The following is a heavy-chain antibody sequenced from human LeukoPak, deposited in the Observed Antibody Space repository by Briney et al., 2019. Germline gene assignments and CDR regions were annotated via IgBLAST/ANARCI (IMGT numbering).Heavy chain of an antibody. Sequence: ASVKVSCKASGYTFTSYGISWVRQAHGHGLEWMGWISAYNGNTNYDKKLQGRVTMTTDTSTNTAYMQLRSPITDAATAYYYARDLPYFDWVFISPGEFDYWGQGTLVTVSS. J-gene: IGHJ4*02. CDR3: ARDLPYFDWVFISPGEFDY. CDR1: GYTFTSYG. CDR2: ISAYNGNT. D-gene: IGHD3-9*01. V-gene: IGHV1-18*01.